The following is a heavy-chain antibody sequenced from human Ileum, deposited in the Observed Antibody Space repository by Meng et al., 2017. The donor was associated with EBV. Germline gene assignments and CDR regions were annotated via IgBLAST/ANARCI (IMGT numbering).Heavy chain of an antibody. CDR1: GASISSSSYY. Sequence: PQSQEAGPVLVQSSAPLSLSCTVSGASISSSSYYWALIRQPPGEGLGWIGSVVYSGTTYYTSSLKSRVSISVDTSKNQFSLKLSSVTAADTAVYYCARHHHSPTFDYWGQGTLVTVSS. CDR3: ARHHHSPTFDY. CDR2: VVYSGTT. D-gene: IGHD1-14*01. J-gene: IGHJ4*02. V-gene: IGHV4-39*01.